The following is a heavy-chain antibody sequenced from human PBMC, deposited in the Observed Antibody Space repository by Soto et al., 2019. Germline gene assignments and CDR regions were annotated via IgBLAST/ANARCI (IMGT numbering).Heavy chain of an antibody. CDR2: INAGNGNT. V-gene: IGHV1-3*01. CDR3: ARPSAQPPINYSAMDV. J-gene: IGHJ6*02. Sequence: ASVKVSCKASGYTLSNYGIHWVRQAPGQRLEWMGWINAGNGNTKYSQKFQGRVALTRDTSASTAYMELSSLRSEDTAVYYCARPSAQPPINYSAMDVWGQATTVTVAS. CDR1: GYTLSNYG.